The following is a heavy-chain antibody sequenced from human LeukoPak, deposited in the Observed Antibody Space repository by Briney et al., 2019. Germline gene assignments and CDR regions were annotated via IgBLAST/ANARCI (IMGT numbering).Heavy chain of an antibody. V-gene: IGHV1-8*01. CDR1: GYTFTSYD. CDR2: MNPNSGNT. J-gene: IGHJ5*02. D-gene: IGHD6-19*01. CDR3: ARVAVAGADWFDP. Sequence: ASVKVSCKASGYTFTSYDINWVRQATGQGLEWMGWMNPNSGNTGYAQKFQGGVTMTRNTSISTAYMELSSLRSEDTAVYYCARVAVAGADWFDPWGQGTLVTVSS.